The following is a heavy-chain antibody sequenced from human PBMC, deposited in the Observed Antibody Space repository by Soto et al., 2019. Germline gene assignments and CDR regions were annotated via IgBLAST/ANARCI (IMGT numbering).Heavy chain of an antibody. Sequence: GGSLRLSCAASGFTFSSYSMNWVRQAPGKGLEWVSSISSSSSYIYYADSVKGRFTISRDNAKNSLYLQMNSLRAEDTAVYYCARDTLHCSSTSCYRTEYFQHWGQGTLVTVSS. CDR1: GFTFSSYS. CDR3: ARDTLHCSSTSCYRTEYFQH. CDR2: ISSSSSYI. J-gene: IGHJ1*01. V-gene: IGHV3-21*01. D-gene: IGHD2-2*01.